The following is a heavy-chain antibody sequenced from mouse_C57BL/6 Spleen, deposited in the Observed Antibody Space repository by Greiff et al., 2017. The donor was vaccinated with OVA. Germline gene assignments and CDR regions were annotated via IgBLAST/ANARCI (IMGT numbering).Heavy chain of an antibody. J-gene: IGHJ2*01. Sequence: VQGVESGPGLVQPSQSLSITCTVSGFSLTSYGVHWVRQSPGKGLEWLGVIWRGGSTDYNAAFMSRLSITKDNSKSQVFFKMNSLQADDTAIYYCAKEDYSNYGGYFDYWGQGTTLTVSS. CDR1: GFSLTSYG. D-gene: IGHD2-5*01. V-gene: IGHV2-5*01. CDR3: AKEDYSNYGGYFDY. CDR2: IWRGGST.